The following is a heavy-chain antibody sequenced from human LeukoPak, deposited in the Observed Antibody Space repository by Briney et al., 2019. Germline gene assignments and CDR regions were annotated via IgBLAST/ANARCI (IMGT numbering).Heavy chain of an antibody. J-gene: IGHJ6*03. CDR2: ISSSGSTI. CDR1: GFTFSDYY. Sequence: PGGSLRLSCEASGFTFSDYYMSWLRQAPGKGLEWVSYISSSGSTIYYADSVKGRFTISKDNARNSLYLQMNSLRAEDTAVYYCARDSSSQSYYYYYYMDVWGKGTTVTVSS. CDR3: ARDSSSQSYYYYYYMDV. V-gene: IGHV3-11*04. D-gene: IGHD6-13*01.